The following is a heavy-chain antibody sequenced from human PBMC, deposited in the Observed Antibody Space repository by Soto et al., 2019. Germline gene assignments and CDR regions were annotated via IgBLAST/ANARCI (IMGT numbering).Heavy chain of an antibody. V-gene: IGHV3-30*18. CDR1: GFTFSSYG. Sequence: QVQLVESGGGVVQPGRSLRLSCAASGFTFSSYGMHWVRQAPGKGLEWVAVISYDGSNKYYADSVKGRFTISRDNSKNTLYRQMNSLRAEDKAVYYCAKVGPWNDDHYYDGMDVWGQGTTVTVSS. D-gene: IGHD1-1*01. CDR3: AKVGPWNDDHYYDGMDV. J-gene: IGHJ6*02. CDR2: ISYDGSNK.